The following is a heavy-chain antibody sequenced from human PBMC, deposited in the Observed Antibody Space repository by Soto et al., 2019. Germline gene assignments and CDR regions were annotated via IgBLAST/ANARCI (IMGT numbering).Heavy chain of an antibody. CDR2: ISGSGGST. D-gene: IGHD2-8*01. CDR1: GFTFSSYA. Sequence: EVQLLESGGGLVQPGGTLRLSCAASGFTFSSYAMTWVRQAPGKGLEWVSAISGSGGSTYYADSVKGRFTISRDNSKNTLYLQMDSLRAEDTAVYYCANPPPTIDSTIYYYYGMDVSGQGTTVTVSS. CDR3: ANPPPTIDSTIYYYYGMDV. V-gene: IGHV3-23*01. J-gene: IGHJ6*02.